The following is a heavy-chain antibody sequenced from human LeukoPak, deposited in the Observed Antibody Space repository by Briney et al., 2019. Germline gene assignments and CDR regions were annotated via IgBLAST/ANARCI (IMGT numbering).Heavy chain of an antibody. CDR1: GFTFSSFS. V-gene: IGHV3-21*01. Sequence: GGSLRLSCAASGFTFSSFSMHWVRQAPGKGLEWVSSISSSSSYIYYADSVRGRLTISRDNAKNSLYLQMNSLRAEDTADYYCLGSNIAAVWGQGTLVTVSS. CDR2: ISSSSSYI. D-gene: IGHD6-13*01. J-gene: IGHJ4*02. CDR3: LGSNIAAV.